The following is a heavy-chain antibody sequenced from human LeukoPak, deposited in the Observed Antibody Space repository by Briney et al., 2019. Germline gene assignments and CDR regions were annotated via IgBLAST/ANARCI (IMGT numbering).Heavy chain of an antibody. D-gene: IGHD1-26*01. CDR1: GYTFTSYY. CDR3: ARDNSVGDNAWWFDP. V-gene: IGHV1-46*01. Sequence: ASGKVSCKAAGYTFTSYYMHWLRQAPGQGLEWMGIINPSGGSTGYAQKFQGRVTMTRDMSTSTDYMELSSLRSEDTDIYYCARDNSVGDNAWWFDPWGQGTLVTVSS. CDR2: INPSGGST. J-gene: IGHJ5*02.